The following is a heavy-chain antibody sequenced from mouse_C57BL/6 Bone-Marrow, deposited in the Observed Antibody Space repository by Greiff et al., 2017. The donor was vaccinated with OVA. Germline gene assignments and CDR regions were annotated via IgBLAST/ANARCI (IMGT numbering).Heavy chain of an antibody. J-gene: IGHJ1*03. Sequence: QVQLQQPGAELVKPGASVKLSCKASGYTFTSYWMQWVKQRPGQGLEWIGEIDPSDSYTNYNQKFKGKATLTVDTSSSTAYMQLSSLPSEDSAVYYCASYWYFDVWGTGTTVTVSS. CDR3: ASYWYFDV. V-gene: IGHV1-50*01. CDR1: GYTFTSYW. CDR2: IDPSDSYT.